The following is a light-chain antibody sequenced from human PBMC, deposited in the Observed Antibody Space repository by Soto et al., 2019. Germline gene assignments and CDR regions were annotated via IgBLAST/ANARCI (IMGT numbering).Light chain of an antibody. CDR2: AAS. CDR3: QQSYSTPPT. J-gene: IGKJ1*01. Sequence: DIQMTQSPSSLSASVGDRVTITCRASQSISSYLNWYQQKPWKARKLLIDAASSLLSGVTLWFSGSGSGTDFTLTISSLQPADSATYYCQQSYSTPPTFGQGTKVDIK. V-gene: IGKV1-39*01. CDR1: QSISSY.